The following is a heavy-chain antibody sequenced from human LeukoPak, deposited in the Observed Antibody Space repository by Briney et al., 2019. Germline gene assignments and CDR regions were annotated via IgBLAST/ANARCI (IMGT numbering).Heavy chain of an antibody. D-gene: IGHD2-21*01. CDR2: INGDAT. V-gene: IGHV3-23*01. CDR3: AREAPCDGTDCLYAQY. CDR1: GFTFSTYA. J-gene: IGHJ4*02. Sequence: PGGSLRLSCAASGFTFSTYAMSWVRQAPGKGLEWVSAINGDATHYADSVRGRFTISRDNSKSTLYLQMNGLRAEDTALYYCAREAPCDGTDCLYAQYWGQGTLVTVTS.